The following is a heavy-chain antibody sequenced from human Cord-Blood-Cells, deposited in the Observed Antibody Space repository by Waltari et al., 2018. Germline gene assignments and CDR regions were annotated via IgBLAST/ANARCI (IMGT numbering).Heavy chain of an antibody. J-gene: IGHJ4*02. CDR2: ISYDGSNK. CDR1: GSTFSSYA. V-gene: IGHV3-30*04. D-gene: IGHD3-10*01. CDR3: ARGITMVRGVIDY. Sequence: QVQLVESGGGVVQPGRSLRLSCAASGSTFSSYALHWVVQAPGKGLEWVAVISYDGSNKYYADSVKGRFTISRDNSKNTLYLQMNSLRAEDTAVYYCARGITMVRGVIDYWGQGTLVTVSS.